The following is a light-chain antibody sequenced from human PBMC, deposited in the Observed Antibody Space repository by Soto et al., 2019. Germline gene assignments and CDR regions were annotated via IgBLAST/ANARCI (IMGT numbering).Light chain of an antibody. CDR3: QQHNSFPIP. CDR2: GAS. V-gene: IGKV1-9*01. Sequence: IQLTQSPSSLSASVGDRVTITCRASQGISSFLAWYQQKPGKAPKLLIYGASTLQSGVPSRFSGSVSGTDFTLTIGSLQPEEFATYYCQQHNSFPIPFGPGTKVDIK. J-gene: IGKJ3*01. CDR1: QGISSF.